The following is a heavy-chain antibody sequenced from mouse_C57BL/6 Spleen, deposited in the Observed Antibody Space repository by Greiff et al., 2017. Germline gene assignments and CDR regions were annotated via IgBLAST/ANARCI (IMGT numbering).Heavy chain of an antibody. CDR2: IDPSDSET. V-gene: IGHV1-52*01. CDR1: GYTFTSYW. J-gene: IGHJ3*01. D-gene: IGHD2-4*01. Sequence: QVQLKQPGAELVRPGSSVKLSCKASGYTFTSYWMHWVKQRPIQGLEWIGNIDPSDSETHYNQKFKDKATLTVDKSSSTAYMQLSSLTSEDSAVNYCAYYDYDGGFAYWGQGTLVTVSA. CDR3: AYYDYDGGFAY.